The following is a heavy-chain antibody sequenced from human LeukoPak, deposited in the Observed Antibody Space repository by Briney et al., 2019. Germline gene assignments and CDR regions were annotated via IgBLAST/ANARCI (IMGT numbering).Heavy chain of an antibody. V-gene: IGHV4-4*07. D-gene: IGHD6-13*01. Sequence: SETLSLTCTVSGGSISSYYWSWIRQPAGKGLEWIGRIYTSGSTNYNPSLKSRVTISVDTSKNQFSLKLSSVTAADTAVYYCARAAAGTREGYYYYMDVWGKGTTVTVSS. CDR2: IYTSGST. CDR1: GGSISSYY. J-gene: IGHJ6*03. CDR3: ARAAAGTREGYYYYMDV.